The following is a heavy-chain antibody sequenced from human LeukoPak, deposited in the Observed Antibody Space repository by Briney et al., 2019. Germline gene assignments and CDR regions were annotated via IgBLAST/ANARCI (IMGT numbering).Heavy chain of an antibody. CDR3: ARRRIAAAGYDAFDI. V-gene: IGHV3-30*19. Sequence: GGSLRLSCAASGLTFSSYGMHWARQAPGKGLEWVAVISYDGSNKYYADSVKGRFTISRDNPKNTLYLQVNSLRAEDTAVYYCARRRIAAAGYDAFDIWGQGTMVTVSS. J-gene: IGHJ3*02. CDR1: GLTFSSYG. CDR2: ISYDGSNK. D-gene: IGHD6-13*01.